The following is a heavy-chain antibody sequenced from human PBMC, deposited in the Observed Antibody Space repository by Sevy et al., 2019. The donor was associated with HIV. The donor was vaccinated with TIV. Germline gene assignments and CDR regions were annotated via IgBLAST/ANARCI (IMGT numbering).Heavy chain of an antibody. CDR1: GGSISSYY. V-gene: IGHV4-59*01. Sequence: SETLSLTCTVSGGSISSYYWSWIRQPPGKGLEWIGYIYYSGSTNYNPSLKSRVTISVDTSKNQFSLKLSSVTAADTAVYYCARDVTNNWFDPWGQGTLVTVSS. CDR3: ARDVTNNWFDP. CDR2: IYYSGST. J-gene: IGHJ5*02. D-gene: IGHD4-4*01.